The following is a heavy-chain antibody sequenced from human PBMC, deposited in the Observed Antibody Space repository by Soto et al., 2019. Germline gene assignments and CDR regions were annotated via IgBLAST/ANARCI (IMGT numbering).Heavy chain of an antibody. V-gene: IGHV1-18*01. CDR1: GYTFTSYG. Sequence: QVQLVQSGAEVKKPGASVKVSCKASGYTFTSYGISWVRQAPGQGLEWMGWISAYNGNTNYAQKLQGRVTMTTDTPRNRAYMELRSLKYGDTAVYYCARDSRRITILGVGISRADNDHWGQGTLVTVSS. J-gene: IGHJ5*02. CDR2: ISAYNGNT. CDR3: ARDSRRITILGVGISRADNDH. D-gene: IGHD3-3*01.